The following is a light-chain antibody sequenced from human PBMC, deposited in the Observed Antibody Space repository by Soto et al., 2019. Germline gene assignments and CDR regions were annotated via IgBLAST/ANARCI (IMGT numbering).Light chain of an antibody. V-gene: IGKV3-11*01. CDR1: QSVSSY. CDR3: QQSYSTPRT. CDR2: SAS. Sequence: ETVLTQSPATLSLSPGERATLSCRASQSVSSYLAWYQLKPGQAPRLLIYSASRGATGFPARFSGSGSGTDFTLTISSLQPEDFATYYCQQSYSTPRTFGQGTKVDIK. J-gene: IGKJ1*01.